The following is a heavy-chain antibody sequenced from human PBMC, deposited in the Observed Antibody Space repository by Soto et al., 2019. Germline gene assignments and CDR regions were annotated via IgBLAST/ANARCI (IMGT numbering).Heavy chain of an antibody. J-gene: IGHJ4*02. CDR1: GGSISSSSYY. V-gene: IGHV4-39*01. D-gene: IGHD3-9*01. Sequence: QLQLQESGPGLVKPSETLSLTCTVSGGSISSSSYYWGWIRQPPGKGLEWIGSIYYSGSTYYNPSLKSRVTISVDTSKNQFSLKLSSVTAADTAVYYCARLRGRDYDILTGYPVQGGSHFDYWGQGTLVTVSS. CDR2: IYYSGST. CDR3: ARLRGRDYDILTGYPVQGGSHFDY.